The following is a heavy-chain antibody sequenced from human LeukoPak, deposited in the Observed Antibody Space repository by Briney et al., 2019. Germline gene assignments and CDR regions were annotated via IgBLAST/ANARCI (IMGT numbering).Heavy chain of an antibody. CDR1: GDSISSSTSYY. Sequence: SETLSLTCTVSGDSISSSTSYYWGWIRQPPGKGLEWIGYRYYRGSTNYNPSLKSRVTISVDTSKNQFSLKLSSVTAADTAVYYCARVGYSSGFYYFDYWGQGILVTVSS. D-gene: IGHD6-19*01. CDR3: ARVGYSSGFYYFDY. J-gene: IGHJ4*02. CDR2: RYYRGST. V-gene: IGHV4-61*05.